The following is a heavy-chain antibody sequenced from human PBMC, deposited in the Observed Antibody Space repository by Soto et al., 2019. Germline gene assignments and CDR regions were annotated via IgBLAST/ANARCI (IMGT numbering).Heavy chain of an antibody. J-gene: IGHJ4*02. CDR1: GGSFSGYY. CDR2: INHSGST. CDR3: ATGYTSQFDY. V-gene: IGHV4-34*01. D-gene: IGHD5-18*01. Sequence: SETLSLTCAVYGGSFSGYYWSWIRQPPGKGLEWIGEINHSGSTNYNPSLKSRVTISVDTSKNQFSLKLSSVTAADTAVYYCATGYTSQFDYWGQGTLVTSPQ.